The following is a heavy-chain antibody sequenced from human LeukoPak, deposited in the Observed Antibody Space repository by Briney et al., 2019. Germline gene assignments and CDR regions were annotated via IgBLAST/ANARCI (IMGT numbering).Heavy chain of an antibody. CDR1: GFTFSSYN. V-gene: IGHV3-21*01. Sequence: PGGSLRLSCAASGFTFSSYNMNWVRQAPGKGLEWVSSISSSSSYIYYADSVKGRFTISRDNAKNSLYLQMNSLRGEDTAVYYCWVTNEMNGFDIWGQGTMVTVSS. CDR2: ISSSSSYI. J-gene: IGHJ3*02. CDR3: WVTNEMNGFDI. D-gene: IGHD1-1*01.